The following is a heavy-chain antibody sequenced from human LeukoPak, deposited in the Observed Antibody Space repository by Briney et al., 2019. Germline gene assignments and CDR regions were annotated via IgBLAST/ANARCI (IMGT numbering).Heavy chain of an antibody. CDR2: INPSGGST. CDR1: GYTFTSYY. Sequence: GASVKVSCKASGYTFTSYYMHWVRQAPGQGLEWMGIINPSGGSTSYAQKFQGRVTMTRDTSTSTVYMELSSLRSEDTAVYYCARDHGGKIPSGHFQHWGQGTLVTVSS. V-gene: IGHV1-46*01. D-gene: IGHD4-23*01. CDR3: ARDHGGKIPSGHFQH. J-gene: IGHJ1*01.